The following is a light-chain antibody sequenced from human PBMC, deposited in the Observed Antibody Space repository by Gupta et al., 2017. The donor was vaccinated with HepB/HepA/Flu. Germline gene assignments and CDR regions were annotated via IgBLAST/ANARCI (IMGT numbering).Light chain of an antibody. V-gene: IGLV7-46*01. CDR3: SHYISGVLI. Sequence: QAVLTQSPSLTVSPGGTVTLTCGSTTGTVTGGHYPYWFQQRPGQVPRTLIHDTDKKPAWTPARFSGSLLGGKAAMTISDAQAEDEAEYYCSHYISGVLIFGGGTKLTVL. J-gene: IGLJ2*01. CDR1: TGTVTGGHY. CDR2: DTD.